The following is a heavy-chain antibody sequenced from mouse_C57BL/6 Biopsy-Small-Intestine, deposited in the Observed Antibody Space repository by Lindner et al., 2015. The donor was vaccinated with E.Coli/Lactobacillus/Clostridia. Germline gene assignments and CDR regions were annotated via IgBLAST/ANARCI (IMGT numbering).Heavy chain of an antibody. V-gene: IGHV5-17*01. CDR1: GFTFSDYG. CDR3: ARTTTVVPDY. D-gene: IGHD1-1*01. CDR2: ISSGSSTI. Sequence: VQLQESGGGLVKPGGSLKLSCAASGFTFSDYGMHWVRQAPEKGLEWVAYISSGSSTIYYADTVKGRFTISRDNAKNTLFPQMTSLRSEDTAMYYCARTTTVVPDYWGQGTTLTVSS. J-gene: IGHJ2*01.